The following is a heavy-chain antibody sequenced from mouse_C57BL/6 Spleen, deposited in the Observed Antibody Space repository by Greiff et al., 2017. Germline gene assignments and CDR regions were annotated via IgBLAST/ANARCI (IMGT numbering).Heavy chain of an antibody. J-gene: IGHJ4*01. V-gene: IGHV5-17*01. CDR3: ARNSYYYAMDY. D-gene: IGHD2-12*01. CDR1: GFTFSDYG. Sequence: EVKLVESGGGLVKPGGSLKLSCAASGFTFSDYGLHWVRQAPETGLEWVAYISSGSSTIYYADTVKGRFTISRDNAKNTLFLQMTSLRSEDTAMYYCARNSYYYAMDYWGQGTSVTVSS. CDR2: ISSGSSTI.